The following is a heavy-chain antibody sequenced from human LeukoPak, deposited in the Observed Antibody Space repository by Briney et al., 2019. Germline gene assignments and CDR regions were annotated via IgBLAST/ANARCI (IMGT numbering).Heavy chain of an antibody. D-gene: IGHD6-19*01. V-gene: IGHV1-8*01. Sequence: ASVKVSCKASGYTFTSYDINWVRQATGQGLEWMGWMNPNSGNTGYAQKFQGRVTMTRNTSISTAYMELSSLRSEDTAVYYCARGIAVAASLDYWGQGTLVTVSS. CDR2: MNPNSGNT. CDR1: GYTFTSYD. J-gene: IGHJ4*02. CDR3: ARGIAVAASLDY.